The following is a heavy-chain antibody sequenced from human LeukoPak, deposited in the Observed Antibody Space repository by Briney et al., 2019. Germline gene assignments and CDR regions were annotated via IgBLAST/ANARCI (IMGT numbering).Heavy chain of an antibody. CDR1: GFTVSSKY. CDR2: IYSGGSA. CDR3: ASRTVGARFDY. V-gene: IGHV3-66*01. Sequence: GGSLRLSCAASGFTVSSKYMSWVRQAPGKGLEWVSVIYSGGSAYNADSVKGRFTISRDNAKNSLYLQMNSLRAEDTAVYYCASRTVGARFDYWGRGTLVTVSS. D-gene: IGHD1-26*01. J-gene: IGHJ4*02.